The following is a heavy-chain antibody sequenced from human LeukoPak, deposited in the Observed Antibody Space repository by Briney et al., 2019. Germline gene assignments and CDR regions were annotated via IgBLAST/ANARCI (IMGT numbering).Heavy chain of an antibody. CDR3: ARVFDS. CDR2: ISSSSSTI. CDR1: GFTFSDFS. J-gene: IGHJ5*01. V-gene: IGHV3-48*02. Sequence: GRSLRLSCAASGFTFSDFSMNWVRQTPGKGLEWVSYISSSSSTIYYADSVKGRFTISRDNAKNSLYLQMNSLRDEDTAVYYCARVFDSWGLGTLVTVSS.